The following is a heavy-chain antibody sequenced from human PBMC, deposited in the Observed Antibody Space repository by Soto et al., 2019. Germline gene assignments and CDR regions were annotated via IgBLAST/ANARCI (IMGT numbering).Heavy chain of an antibody. CDR1: GYTFTSYG. V-gene: IGHV1-18*01. Sequence: ASVKVSCKASGYTFTSYGISWVRQAPGQGLEWMGWISAYNGNTNYAQKLQGRVTMTTDTSTSTAYMELRSLRSDDTAVYYCARDPATYYYGSGSFNFDYWGQGTLVTVSS. D-gene: IGHD3-10*01. CDR3: ARDPATYYYGSGSFNFDY. CDR2: ISAYNGNT. J-gene: IGHJ4*02.